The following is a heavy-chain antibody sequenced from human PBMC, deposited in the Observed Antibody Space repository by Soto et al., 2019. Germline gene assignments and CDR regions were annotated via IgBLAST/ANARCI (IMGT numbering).Heavy chain of an antibody. V-gene: IGHV4-59*01. CDR1: GGSLNRNF. J-gene: IGHJ3*02. CDR2: ISFSGAT. D-gene: IGHD3-10*01. CDR3: ARALFGADAFDI. Sequence: QVQLQESGPGLVTPSETLSLTCTVSGGSLNRNFWSWIRQPPGKGLEWMAYISFSGATSYNPIYQRRLTISLVTSKNQFYPNLTSVTAADTAVYYCARALFGADAFDIWGQGTLVTVSS.